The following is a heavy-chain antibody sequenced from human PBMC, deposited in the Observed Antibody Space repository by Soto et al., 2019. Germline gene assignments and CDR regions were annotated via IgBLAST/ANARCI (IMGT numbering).Heavy chain of an antibody. V-gene: IGHV1-8*01. D-gene: IGHD2-15*01. J-gene: IGHJ4*02. CDR3: ARGSRYCSGGSCYSLFDY. CDR1: VYTFTGYD. Sequence: XSVKVSCKASVYTFTGYDINWVRQATGQGLEWMGWMNPNSGNTGYAQKFQGRVTMTRNTSISTAYMELSSLRSEDTAVYYCARGSRYCSGGSCYSLFDYWGQGTLVTVSS. CDR2: MNPNSGNT.